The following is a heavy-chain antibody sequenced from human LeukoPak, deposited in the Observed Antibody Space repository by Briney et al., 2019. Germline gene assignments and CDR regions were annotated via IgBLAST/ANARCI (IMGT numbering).Heavy chain of an antibody. CDR3: MSYAGRSDDY. Sequence: GGSLRLSCAASGFTFNTYTMNWVRQAPGKGLEWVSSISSSSNYIYYADSVRGRFAISRDNANNSLHLQMNSLRAEDAAVYYCMSYAGRSDDYWGQGTLVTVSS. V-gene: IGHV3-21*01. CDR1: GFTFNTYT. D-gene: IGHD3-16*01. CDR2: ISSSSNYI. J-gene: IGHJ4*02.